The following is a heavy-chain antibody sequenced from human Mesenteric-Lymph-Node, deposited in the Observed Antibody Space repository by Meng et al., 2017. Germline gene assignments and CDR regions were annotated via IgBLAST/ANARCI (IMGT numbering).Heavy chain of an antibody. CDR2: IIPLFGSP. V-gene: IGHV1-69*06. J-gene: IGHJ4*02. D-gene: IGHD4-23*01. CDR1: GGTFSNYA. CDR3: AREGLMNEYGGNAIDY. Sequence: SVKVSCKASGGTFSNYAISWVRQAPGQGLEWMGGIIPLFGSPNYAQKFQGRVTITADKSTSTAYMELSSLRSEDTAVYYCAREGLMNEYGGNAIDYWGQGTLVTVSS.